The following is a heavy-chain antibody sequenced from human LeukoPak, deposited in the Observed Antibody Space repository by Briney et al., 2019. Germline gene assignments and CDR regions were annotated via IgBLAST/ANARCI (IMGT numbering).Heavy chain of an antibody. J-gene: IGHJ4*02. CDR2: IRYDGRNK. D-gene: IGHD2-15*01. CDR1: GFTISSNG. V-gene: IGHV3-30*02. CDR3: AKEGGDIVVVVAAGFDS. Sequence: GGSLRLSCAASGFTISSNGMYWVRQAPGKGLEWVAFIRYDGRNKYYADSVKGRFTISRDNSKNTLYLQMNSLRAEDTAVDYCAKEGGDIVVVVAAGFDSWGQGTLVTVSS.